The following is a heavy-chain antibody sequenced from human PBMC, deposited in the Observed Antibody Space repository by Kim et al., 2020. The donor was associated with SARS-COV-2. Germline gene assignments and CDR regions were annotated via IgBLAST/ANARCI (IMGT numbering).Heavy chain of an antibody. CDR2: IYYSGST. CDR1: GGSVSSGSYY. CDR3: ARGVSSGWSPYYYYYGMDV. D-gene: IGHD6-19*01. V-gene: IGHV4-61*01. J-gene: IGHJ6*02. Sequence: SETLSLTCTVSGGSVSSGSYYWSWIRQPPGKGLEWIGYIYYSGSTNYNPSLKSRVTISVDTSKNQFSLKLSSVTAADTAVYYCARGVSSGWSPYYYYYGMDVWGQGTTVTVSS.